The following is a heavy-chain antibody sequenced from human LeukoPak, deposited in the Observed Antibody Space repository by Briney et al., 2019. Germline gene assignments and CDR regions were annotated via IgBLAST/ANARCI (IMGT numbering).Heavy chain of an antibody. V-gene: IGHV4-59*01. CDR1: GGSISNYY. Sequence: PSETLSLTCTVSGGSISNYYWNWIRQPPGKGLEWIGYIYYSGSTNYNPSLKSRVTISVDTSKNQFSLKLSPVTAADTAVYYCAREPPLYSSGWSGQFDPWGQGTLVTVSS. J-gene: IGHJ5*02. CDR3: AREPPLYSSGWSGQFDP. CDR2: IYYSGST. D-gene: IGHD6-19*01.